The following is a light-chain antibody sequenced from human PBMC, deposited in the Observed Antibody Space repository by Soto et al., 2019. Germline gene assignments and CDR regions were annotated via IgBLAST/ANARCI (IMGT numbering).Light chain of an antibody. V-gene: IGKV3-11*01. CDR3: QQRSNWPRT. CDR1: QSVSSY. J-gene: IGKJ2*01. CDR2: DAS. Sequence: EIVLTQSPATLSLSPGERATLSCRASQSVSSYLAWYQQKPGQAPRLLIYDASNRATGIPARFSGSGSGTDFTLTISSLEVEDFAVYYCQQRSNWPRTFGQGTKLEIK.